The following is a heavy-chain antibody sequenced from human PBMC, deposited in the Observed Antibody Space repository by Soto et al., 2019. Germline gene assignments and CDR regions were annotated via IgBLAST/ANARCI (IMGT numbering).Heavy chain of an antibody. Sequence: GGSLRLSCAASGFTFSSYAMHWVRQAPGKGLEWVAVISYDGSNKYYADSVKGRFTISRDNSKNTLYLQMNSLRAEDTAVYYCARSAFWELLEGAFDIWGQGTMVTVSS. J-gene: IGHJ3*02. D-gene: IGHD1-26*01. CDR2: ISYDGSNK. V-gene: IGHV3-30-3*01. CDR3: ARSAFWELLEGAFDI. CDR1: GFTFSSYA.